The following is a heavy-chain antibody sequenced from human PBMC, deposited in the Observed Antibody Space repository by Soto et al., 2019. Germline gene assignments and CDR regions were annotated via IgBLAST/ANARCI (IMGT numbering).Heavy chain of an antibody. V-gene: IGHV3-73*01. J-gene: IGHJ6*03. CDR3: TRHFDFWSGMSDYYYMDV. D-gene: IGHD3-3*01. CDR2: IRSKANSYAT. CDR1: GFTFSGSA. Sequence: PGGSLRLSCAASGFTFSGSAMHWVRQASGKGLEWVGRIRSKANSYATAYAASVKGRFTISRDDSKNTAYLQMNSLKTEDTAVYYCTRHFDFWSGMSDYYYMDVWGKGTTVTVSS.